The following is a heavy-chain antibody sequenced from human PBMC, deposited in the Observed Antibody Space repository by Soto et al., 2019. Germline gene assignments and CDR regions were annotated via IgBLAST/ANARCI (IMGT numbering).Heavy chain of an antibody. D-gene: IGHD3-22*01. CDR3: ARLGYYDSSGYYVGY. Sequence: SETLSLTCTVSGGSISSYYWSWIRQPPGKGLEWIGYIYYSGSTNYNPSLKSRVTISVDTSKNQFSLKLSSVTAADTAVYYCARLGYYDSSGYYVGYWGQGTLVTVSS. CDR1: GGSISSYY. CDR2: IYYSGST. V-gene: IGHV4-59*08. J-gene: IGHJ4*02.